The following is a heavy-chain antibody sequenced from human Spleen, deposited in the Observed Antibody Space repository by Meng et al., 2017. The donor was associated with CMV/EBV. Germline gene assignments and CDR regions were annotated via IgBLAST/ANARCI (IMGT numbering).Heavy chain of an antibody. J-gene: IGHJ4*02. CDR1: GFTFSSYS. V-gene: IGHV3-21*01. Sequence: GESLKISCAASGFTFSSYSMNWVRQAPGKGLEWVSSISSSSSYIYYADSVKGRFTISRDNAKNSLYLQMNSLRTEDAAVYYCARDLYSGETSIYYFDNWGQGTLVTVSS. CDR3: ARDLYSGETSIYYFDN. CDR2: ISSSSSYI. D-gene: IGHD7-27*01.